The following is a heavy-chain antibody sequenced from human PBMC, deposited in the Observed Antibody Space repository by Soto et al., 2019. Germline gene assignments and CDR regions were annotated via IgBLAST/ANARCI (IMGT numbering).Heavy chain of an antibody. V-gene: IGHV4-31*03. D-gene: IGHD3-3*01. CDR1: GGSISSGGYY. J-gene: IGHJ4*02. Sequence: SETLSLTCTVSGGSISSGGYYWSWIRQHPGKGLEWIGYIYYSGSTYYNPSLKSRVTISVDTSKNQFSLKLSSVTAADTAVYYCARRSYDFWSGYYTSEPFDYWGQGTPVTVSS. CDR2: IYYSGST. CDR3: ARRSYDFWSGYYTSEPFDY.